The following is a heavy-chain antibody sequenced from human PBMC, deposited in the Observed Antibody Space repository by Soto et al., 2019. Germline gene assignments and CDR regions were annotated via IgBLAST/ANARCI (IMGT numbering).Heavy chain of an antibody. CDR2: IYSGGST. D-gene: IGHD3-3*01. CDR3: ARGARDDFWSGYYYYYGMDV. CDR1: GFTVSSNY. J-gene: IGHJ6*02. Sequence: GGSLRLSCAASGFTVSSNYMSWVRQAPGKGLEWVSVIYSGGSTYYADSVKGRFTISRDNSKNTLYLQMNSLRAEDTAVYYCARGARDDFWSGYYYYYGMDVWGQGTTVTVS. V-gene: IGHV3-53*01.